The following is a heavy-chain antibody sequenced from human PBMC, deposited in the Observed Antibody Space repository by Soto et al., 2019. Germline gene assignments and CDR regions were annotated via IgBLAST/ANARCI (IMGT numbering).Heavy chain of an antibody. CDR1: GGTFSIYA. Sequence: SVKVSCKASGGTFSIYAISWVLQAPGQGLEWMGGIIPIFGTANYAQKFQGRVTITADESTSTAYMELSSLRSEDTAVYYCARPFDAVGATTPYYYGMDVWGQGTTVTVSS. CDR2: IIPIFGTA. CDR3: ARPFDAVGATTPYYYGMDV. V-gene: IGHV1-69*13. D-gene: IGHD1-26*01. J-gene: IGHJ6*02.